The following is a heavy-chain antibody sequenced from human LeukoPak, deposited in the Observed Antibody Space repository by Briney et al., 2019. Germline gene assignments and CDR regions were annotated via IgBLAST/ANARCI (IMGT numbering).Heavy chain of an antibody. CDR1: GFRFSRHW. V-gene: IGHV3-7*01. CDR2: IKQDGSER. J-gene: IGHJ4*02. CDR3: TRSSLSFDY. Sequence: PGGSLRLSCAASGFRFSRHWMTWVRQAPGKGLEWVANIKQDGSERYYVDSVKGRFTISRDNTKNSLYLQMNSLRAEDTAVYYCTRSSLSFDYWGQGTLVTVSS. D-gene: IGHD3-16*02.